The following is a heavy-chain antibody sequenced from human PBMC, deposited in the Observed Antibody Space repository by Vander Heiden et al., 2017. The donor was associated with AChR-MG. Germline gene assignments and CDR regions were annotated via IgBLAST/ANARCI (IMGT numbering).Heavy chain of an antibody. CDR1: GGSISSYY. D-gene: IGHD1-1*01. J-gene: IGHJ4*02. CDR2: IYYSGST. Sequence: QVQLQESGPGLVKPSETLSLTCTVSGGSISSYYWSWIRQPPGKGLEWIGYIYYSGSTNYNPSLKSRVTISVDTSKNQFSLKLSSVTAADTAVYYCARANGAGRAIDYWGQGTLVTVSS. V-gene: IGHV4-59*01. CDR3: ARANGAGRAIDY.